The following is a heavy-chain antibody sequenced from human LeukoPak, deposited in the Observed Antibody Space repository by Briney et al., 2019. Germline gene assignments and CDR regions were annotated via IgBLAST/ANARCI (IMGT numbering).Heavy chain of an antibody. Sequence: PSETLSLTCTVSGGSISSSSYYWGWIRQPPGKGLEWIGSIYYSGSTYYNPSLKSRVTISVDTSKNQFSLKLSSVTAADTAVYYCARGPVSSWYSTNPEGFDYWGQGTLVTVSS. CDR3: ARGPVSSWYSTNPEGFDY. D-gene: IGHD6-13*01. CDR2: IYYSGST. V-gene: IGHV4-39*01. J-gene: IGHJ4*02. CDR1: GGSISSSSYY.